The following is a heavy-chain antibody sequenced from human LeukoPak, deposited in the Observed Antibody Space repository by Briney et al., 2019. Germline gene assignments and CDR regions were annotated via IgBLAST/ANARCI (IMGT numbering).Heavy chain of an antibody. CDR2: INPNSGGT. CDR1: GGTFSSYA. V-gene: IGHV1-2*02. CDR3: ARVSYYDFWSGWSHYYYGMDV. Sequence: ASVKVSCKASGGTFSSYAISWVRQAPGQGLEWMGWINPNSGGTNYAQKFQGRVTMTRDTSISTAYMELSRLRSDDTAVYYCARVSYYDFWSGWSHYYYGMDVWGQGTTVTVSS. J-gene: IGHJ6*02. D-gene: IGHD3-3*01.